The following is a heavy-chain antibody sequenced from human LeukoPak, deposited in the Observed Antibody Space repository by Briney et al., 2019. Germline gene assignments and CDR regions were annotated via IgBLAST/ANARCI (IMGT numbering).Heavy chain of an antibody. CDR1: GGSISSGSYY. J-gene: IGHJ6*02. CDR2: IYTSGST. CDR3: ARESQYPFWSGYYYGMDV. V-gene: IGHV4-61*02. D-gene: IGHD3-3*01. Sequence: PSQTLPLTCTVSGGSISSGSYYWSWIRQPAGKGLEWIGRIYTSGSTNYNPSLKSRVTISVDTSKNQFSLKLSSVTAADTAVYYCARESQYPFWSGYYYGMDVWGQGTTVTVSS.